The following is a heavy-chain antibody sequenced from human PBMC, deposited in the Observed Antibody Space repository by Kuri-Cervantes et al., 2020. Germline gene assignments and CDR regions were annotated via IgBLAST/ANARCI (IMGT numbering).Heavy chain of an antibody. CDR2: MNPYSANT. CDR3: ARGGIMVRGVFKSVSGMDV. J-gene: IGHJ6*02. D-gene: IGHD3-10*01. Sequence: ASVKVSCKASGYTFTSSGISWVRQAPGQGLEWRGWMNPYSANTGYAPKFQGRLTMTRDTSISTAYMELSGLTCEDTAVYYCARGGIMVRGVFKSVSGMDVWGQGTTVTVSS. V-gene: IGHV1-8*02. CDR1: GYTFTSSG.